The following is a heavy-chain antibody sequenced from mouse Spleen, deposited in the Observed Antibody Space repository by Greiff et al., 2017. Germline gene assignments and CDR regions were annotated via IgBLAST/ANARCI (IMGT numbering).Heavy chain of an antibody. CDR2: IYPGSGNT. Sequence: LQESGAELVRPGASVKLSCKASGYTFTDYYINWVKQRPGQGLEWIARIYPGSGNTYYNEKFKGKATLTAEKSSSTAYMQLSSLTSEDSAVYFCASYGSSLYAMDYWGQGTSVTVSS. CDR1: GYTFTDYY. CDR3: ASYGSSLYAMDY. D-gene: IGHD1-1*01. V-gene: IGHV1-76*01. J-gene: IGHJ4*01.